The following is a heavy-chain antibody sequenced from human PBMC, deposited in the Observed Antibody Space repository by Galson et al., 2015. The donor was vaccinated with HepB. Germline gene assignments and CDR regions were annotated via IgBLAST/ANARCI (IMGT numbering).Heavy chain of an antibody. J-gene: IGHJ4*02. CDR1: GGTFSSYA. D-gene: IGHD1-26*01. V-gene: IGHV1-69*13. CDR3: ARDQGAMGATTQD. CDR2: IIPIFGIA. Sequence: SVKVSCKASGGTFSSYAISWVRQAPGQGLEWMGGIIPIFGIANYAQKFQGRVTITADESTSTAYMELSSLRSEDTAVYYCARDQGAMGATTQDWGQGTLVTVSS.